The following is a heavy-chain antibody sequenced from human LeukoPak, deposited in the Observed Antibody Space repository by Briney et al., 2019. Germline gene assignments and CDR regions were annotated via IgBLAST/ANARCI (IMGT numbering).Heavy chain of an antibody. CDR3: ARDITMIVADDAFDI. V-gene: IGHV3-21*01. CDR1: GFTFSSYS. Sequence: GGSLRLSCAASGFTFSSYSMNWVRQAPGKGLEWVSSISSSSSYIYYADSVKGRFTISRDNAKNSLYLQMNSLRAEDTAVYYCARDITMIVADDAFDIWGQGTMVTVS. J-gene: IGHJ3*02. D-gene: IGHD3-22*01. CDR2: ISSSSSYI.